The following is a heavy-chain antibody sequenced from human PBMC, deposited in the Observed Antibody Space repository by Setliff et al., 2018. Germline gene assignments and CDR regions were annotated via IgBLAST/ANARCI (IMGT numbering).Heavy chain of an antibody. D-gene: IGHD3-22*01. Sequence: ASVKVSCKASGYTFTSYDINWVRQATGQGLEWMGWMNPNSGGTNYAQKFQGWVTMTRDTSISTAYMELSRLRSDDTAVYYCARDRDSSGYPYYFDYWGQGTLVTVSS. J-gene: IGHJ4*02. V-gene: IGHV1-2*04. CDR1: GYTFTSYD. CDR2: MNPNSGGT. CDR3: ARDRDSSGYPYYFDY.